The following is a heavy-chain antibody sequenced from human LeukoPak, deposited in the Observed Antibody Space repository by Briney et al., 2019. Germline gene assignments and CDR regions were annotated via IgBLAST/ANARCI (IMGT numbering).Heavy chain of an antibody. J-gene: IGHJ4*02. Sequence: GGSLRLSCAASGFNFNNYWMSWLRQAPGKGLEWVANIKDDGSEEYYVDSVKGRFTIVRDNAYNSLCLQMNSLGVGGTAIYFCGGFTRGYSGDYWGQGTLVSVS. CDR1: GFNFNNYW. V-gene: IGHV3-7*03. CDR2: IKDDGSEE. CDR3: GGFTRGYSGDY. D-gene: IGHD5-12*01.